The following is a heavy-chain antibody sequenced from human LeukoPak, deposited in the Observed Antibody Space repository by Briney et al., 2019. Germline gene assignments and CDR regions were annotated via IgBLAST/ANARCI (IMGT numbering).Heavy chain of an antibody. CDR2: IYYSGST. D-gene: IGHD3-10*01. CDR1: GGSISSYY. V-gene: IGHV4-59*08. J-gene: IGHJ4*02. Sequence: SETLSLTCTVSGGSISSYYWSWIRQPPGKGLEWIGYIYYSGSTNYNPSLKSRVTISVDTSKNQFSLKLSSVTAADTAVYYCARIMVRGIRGINYFDYWGQGTLVTVSS. CDR3: ARIMVRGIRGINYFDY.